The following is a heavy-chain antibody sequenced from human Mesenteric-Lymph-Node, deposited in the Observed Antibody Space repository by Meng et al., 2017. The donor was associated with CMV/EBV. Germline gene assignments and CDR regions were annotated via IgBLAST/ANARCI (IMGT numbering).Heavy chain of an antibody. CDR1: GGSISSSSYY. V-gene: IGHV4-39*01. CDR3: ARTDFWSGDLWVGMDV. D-gene: IGHD3-3*01. CDR2: IYYSGST. Sequence: SETLSLTCTVSGGSISSSSYYWGWIRQPPGKGLEWIGSIYYSGSTYYNPSLKSRVTISVDTSKNQFSLKLSSVTAADTAVYYCARTDFWSGDLWVGMDVWGQGTTVTVSS. J-gene: IGHJ6*02.